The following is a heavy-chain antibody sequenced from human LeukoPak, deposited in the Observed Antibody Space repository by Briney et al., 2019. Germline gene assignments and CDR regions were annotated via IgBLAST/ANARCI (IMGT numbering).Heavy chain of an antibody. D-gene: IGHD3-22*01. V-gene: IGHV4-31*03. CDR3: AHSMIPLLRGGFSRHYFDY. CDR2: IYYSGST. CDR1: GGSISSGGYY. Sequence: SETLSLTCTVSGGSISSGGYYWSWIRQHPGKGLEWIGYIYYSGSTYYNPSLKSRVTISVDTSKNQFSLKLSSVTAADTAVYYCAHSMIPLLRGGFSRHYFDYWGQGTLVTVSS. J-gene: IGHJ4*02.